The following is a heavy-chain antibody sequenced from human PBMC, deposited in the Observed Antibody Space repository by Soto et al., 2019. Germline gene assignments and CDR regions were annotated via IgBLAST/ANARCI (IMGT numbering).Heavy chain of an antibody. J-gene: IGHJ4*02. V-gene: IGHV1-18*04. CDR1: GYGFTSYG. D-gene: IGHD2-8*01. Sequence: GASVKVSCEAFGYGFTSYGMSSVRQAPGQGLEWMGWISAYEGNTNYAQKLQGRVTMTTDTSTSTAYMELRSLRSDDTAVYYCARDTNPADFFDYWGQGTLVTVSS. CDR2: ISAYEGNT. CDR3: ARDTNPADFFDY.